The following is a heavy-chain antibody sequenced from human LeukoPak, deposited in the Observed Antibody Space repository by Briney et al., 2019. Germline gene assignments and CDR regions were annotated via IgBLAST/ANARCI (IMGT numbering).Heavy chain of an antibody. Sequence: PGRSLRLSCAASGFTVSNNYMNWVRQAPGKGLEWVSLIYSGGSTYYADSVKGRFTISRDNSKNTLYLQMNSLRAEDTAVYYCARSRVAGRRVDYWGQGTLVTVSS. V-gene: IGHV3-53*01. CDR1: GFTVSNNY. J-gene: IGHJ4*02. D-gene: IGHD6-19*01. CDR2: IYSGGST. CDR3: ARSRVAGRRVDY.